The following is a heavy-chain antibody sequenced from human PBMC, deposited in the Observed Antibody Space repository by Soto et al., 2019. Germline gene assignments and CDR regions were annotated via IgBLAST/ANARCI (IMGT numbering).Heavy chain of an antibody. Sequence: PVGSLRLSCSASGFTFGSYDMHWVRQGPGKGLEWVSAIGTAGDTNYAGSVKGRFTISRENAKNSLYLQMNSLRAGDTAIYFCARAIGPTLFDYWGQGTLVTAPQ. V-gene: IGHV3-13*01. CDR1: GFTFGSYD. CDR3: ARAIGPTLFDY. D-gene: IGHD3-22*01. CDR2: IGTAGDT. J-gene: IGHJ4*02.